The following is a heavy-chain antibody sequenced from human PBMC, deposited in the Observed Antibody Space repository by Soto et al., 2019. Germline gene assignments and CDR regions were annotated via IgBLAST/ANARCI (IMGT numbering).Heavy chain of an antibody. CDR1: GFTFSSYA. J-gene: IGHJ4*02. D-gene: IGHD1-26*01. CDR3: AKVTQYSGSYRTFGY. V-gene: IGHV3-23*01. Sequence: PGGPLRVSCAASGFTFSSYAMRWVRQAPGKGLEWVSAISGSGGSTYYADSVKGRFTISRDNSKNTLYLQMNSLRAEDTAVYYCAKVTQYSGSYRTFGYWGQGTLVTVSS. CDR2: ISGSGGST.